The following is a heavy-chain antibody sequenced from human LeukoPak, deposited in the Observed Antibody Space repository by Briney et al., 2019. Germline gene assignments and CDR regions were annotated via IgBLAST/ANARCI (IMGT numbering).Heavy chain of an antibody. J-gene: IGHJ6*03. D-gene: IGHD3-9*01. CDR1: GGSISSYY. Sequence: SETLSLTCTVSGGSISSYYWSWIRQPPGKGLEWTGYIYYSGSTNYNPSLKSRVTISVDTSKNQFSLKLSSVTAADTAVYYCARAGYYKYYYYMDVWGKGTTVTISS. CDR3: ARAGYYKYYYYMDV. CDR2: IYYSGST. V-gene: IGHV4-59*01.